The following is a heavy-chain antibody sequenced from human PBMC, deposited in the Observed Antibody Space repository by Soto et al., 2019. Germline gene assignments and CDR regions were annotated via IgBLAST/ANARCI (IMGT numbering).Heavy chain of an antibody. V-gene: IGHV1-69*12. CDR2: IIPIFGTA. D-gene: IGHD1-26*01. CDR1: GGTFSSYA. Sequence: QVQLVQSGAEVKKPGSSVKVSCKASGGTFSSYAINWVRQAPGQGLEWMGGIIPIFGTANYAQKFQGRVKITADESTSKAYMELSSLRSEDTAVYYCAIRGVVGATFSTWSYWGQGTLVTVSS. CDR3: AIRGVVGATFSTWSY. J-gene: IGHJ4*02.